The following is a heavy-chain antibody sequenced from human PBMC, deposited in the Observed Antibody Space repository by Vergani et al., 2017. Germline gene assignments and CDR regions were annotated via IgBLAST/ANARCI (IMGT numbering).Heavy chain of an antibody. CDR2: IKQDGSEK. J-gene: IGHJ6*02. V-gene: IGHV3-7*01. D-gene: IGHD3-16*01. CDR1: GFSFRNYW. Sequence: EVQLLESGGDLVQPGGSLRLSCAASGFSFRNYWMNWVRQAPGKGLEWVANIKQDGSEKYYVDSVKGRFTISRDNAKNSLSLQMSSLRGEDTAVYYCARAGDGPDYCYYGLDVWGQGTTVTVSS. CDR3: ARAGDGPDYCYYGLDV.